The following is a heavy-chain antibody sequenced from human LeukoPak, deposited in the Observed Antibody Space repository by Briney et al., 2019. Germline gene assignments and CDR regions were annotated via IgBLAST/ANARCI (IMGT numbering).Heavy chain of an antibody. CDR3: ARSGGTYGWFDP. Sequence: GGSLRHSCAASGFSFCEYYMSWIRQAPGKRLEWVSCISSGSSYTNYTDSVKGRFTISRDNAKRSLYLQMNSLTAEDTAVYYCARSGGTYGWFDPWGQGTLVTVSS. V-gene: IGHV3-11*03. J-gene: IGHJ5*02. CDR1: GFSFCEYY. CDR2: ISSGSSYT. D-gene: IGHD1-26*01.